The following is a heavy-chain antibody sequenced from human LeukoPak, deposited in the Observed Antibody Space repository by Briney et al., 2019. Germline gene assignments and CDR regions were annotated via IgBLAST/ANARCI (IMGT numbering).Heavy chain of an antibody. J-gene: IGHJ4*02. V-gene: IGHV3-23*01. D-gene: IGHD2-15*01. CDR2: ISGSGRST. CDR3: ANGWSPDY. CDR1: RFTFSSYV. Sequence: GGSLRLSCAASRFTFSSYVMSWVRQAPGKGLECVSAISGSGRSTYYADSVKGRFTIFRDNSKNTLYLQMNSLRAEDTAVYHCANGWSPDYWGRGTLVTVSS.